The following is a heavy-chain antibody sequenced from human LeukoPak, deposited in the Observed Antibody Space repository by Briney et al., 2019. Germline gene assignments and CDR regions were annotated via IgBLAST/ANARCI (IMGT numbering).Heavy chain of an antibody. V-gene: IGHV4-59*01. Sequence: SETLSLTCTVSGGSISSYYWSWIRQPPGKGLEWIGYIYYSGSTNYNPSLKSRVTISVDTSKNQFSLKLSSVTAADAAVYYCARGFSGVVPAATKYYIDYWGQGTLVTVSS. CDR1: GGSISSYY. CDR2: IYYSGST. D-gene: IGHD2-2*01. CDR3: ARGFSGVVPAATKYYIDY. J-gene: IGHJ4*02.